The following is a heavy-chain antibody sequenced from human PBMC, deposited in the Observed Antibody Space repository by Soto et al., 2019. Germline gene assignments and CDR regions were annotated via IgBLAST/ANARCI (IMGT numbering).Heavy chain of an antibody. Sequence: PGGSLRLSCAASGFNFRNYGMHWVRQAPGEGLVWVSRINSDGRSTRYADSVKGRFTISRDNAGNTLFLQMNSLRADDTAVYYCARVGVYTTVVDGGYYYYPLDVWGQGTTVTVSS. CDR3: ARVGVYTTVVDGGYYYYPLDV. CDR1: GFNFRNYG. CDR2: INSDGRST. J-gene: IGHJ6*02. V-gene: IGHV3-74*01. D-gene: IGHD5-18*01.